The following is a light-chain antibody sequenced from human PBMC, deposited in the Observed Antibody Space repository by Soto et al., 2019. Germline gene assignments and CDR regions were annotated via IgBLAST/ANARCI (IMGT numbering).Light chain of an antibody. J-gene: IGKJ1*01. Sequence: EIVLTQSPATLPLAPGERATLSCRASQSVSSYLAWYQQKPGQAPRLLIYDASNRATGIPARFSGSGSGTDFTRTISSLEPEDFAVSYCQQRSNCPWTFGQGTKVEI. CDR1: QSVSSY. CDR3: QQRSNCPWT. V-gene: IGKV3-11*01. CDR2: DAS.